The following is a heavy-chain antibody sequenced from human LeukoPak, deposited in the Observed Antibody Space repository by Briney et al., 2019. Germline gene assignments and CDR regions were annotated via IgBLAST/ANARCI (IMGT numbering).Heavy chain of an antibody. Sequence: GGSPRLSCAASGFTFSSCAMSWVRQAPGKGLEWVSAISGSGGSTYYADSVKGRFTISRDNSKNTLYLQMNSLRAEDTAVYYCARHVYSGYDLEGPFDCWGQGTLVTVSS. D-gene: IGHD5-12*01. CDR2: ISGSGGST. CDR3: ARHVYSGYDLEGPFDC. J-gene: IGHJ4*02. CDR1: GFTFSSCA. V-gene: IGHV3-23*01.